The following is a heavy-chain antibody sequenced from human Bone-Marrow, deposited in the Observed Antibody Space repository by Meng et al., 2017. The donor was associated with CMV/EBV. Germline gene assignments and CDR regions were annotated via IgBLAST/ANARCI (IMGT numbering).Heavy chain of an antibody. D-gene: IGHD3-3*01. V-gene: IGHV4-34*01. CDR1: GGSISSYY. CDR3: ARGRFRHTY. J-gene: IGHJ4*02. CDR2: INHSGST. Sequence: SETLSLTCTVSGGSISSYYWSWIRQPPGKGLEWIGEINHSGSTNYNPSLKSRLTISVDTSKNQFSLKLSSVTAADTAVYFCARGRFRHTYWVQGTLVTVSS.